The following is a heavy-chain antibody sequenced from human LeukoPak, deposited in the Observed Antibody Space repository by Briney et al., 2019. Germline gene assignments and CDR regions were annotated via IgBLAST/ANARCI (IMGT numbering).Heavy chain of an antibody. D-gene: IGHD3-10*01. CDR2: INPNSGGT. Sequence: ASVKVSCKASGYTFTGYYMHWVRQAPGQGLEWMGWINPNSGGTNYAQKFQGWVTMTRDTSISTAYMELSRLRSDDTAVYYCAGYMVRGVIDYGMDVWGQGTTVTVSS. V-gene: IGHV1-2*04. CDR1: GYTFTGYY. J-gene: IGHJ6*02. CDR3: AGYMVRGVIDYGMDV.